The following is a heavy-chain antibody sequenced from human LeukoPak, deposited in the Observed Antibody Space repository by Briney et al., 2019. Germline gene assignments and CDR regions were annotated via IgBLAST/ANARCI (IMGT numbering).Heavy chain of an antibody. Sequence: PSETLSLTCTVSGGSISGYYWSWIRQPSGKGPEWIGYIYYSGSTNYNPSLKSRVTISVDTSKNQFSLKMNSVTAADTAVYYCARLASSGWSHCDYWGQGTLVTVSS. J-gene: IGHJ4*02. CDR2: IYYSGST. V-gene: IGHV4-59*08. CDR1: GGSISGYY. D-gene: IGHD6-19*01. CDR3: ARLASSGWSHCDY.